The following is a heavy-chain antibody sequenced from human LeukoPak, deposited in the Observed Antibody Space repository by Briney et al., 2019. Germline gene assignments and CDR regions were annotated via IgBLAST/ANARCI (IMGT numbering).Heavy chain of an antibody. Sequence: ASVKVSCKASGYTFTSYGISWVRQAPGQGLEWMGWISAYNGNTNYAQKLQGRVTMTTDTSTSTAYMELRSLRSDDTAVYYRARDLGYCSSTSCANTFDYSGQGTLVTVSS. CDR2: ISAYNGNT. D-gene: IGHD2-2*01. CDR1: GYTFTSYG. J-gene: IGHJ4*02. CDR3: ARDLGYCSSTSCANTFDY. V-gene: IGHV1-18*01.